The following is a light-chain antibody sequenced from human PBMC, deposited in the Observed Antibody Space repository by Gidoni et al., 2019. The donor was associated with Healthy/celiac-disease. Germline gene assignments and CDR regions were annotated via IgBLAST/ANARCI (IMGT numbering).Light chain of an antibody. CDR3: QQYGSSPET. CDR2: GAS. J-gene: IGKJ1*01. Sequence: EIVLTQSPGTRSLSPGERATLSCRASQSVSSSYLAWYQQKPGQAPRLLIYGASSRATGIADRCSGSGAGTDFTLTISRLEPEDFAVYYCQQYGSSPETFGQGTKVEIK. CDR1: QSVSSSY. V-gene: IGKV3-20*01.